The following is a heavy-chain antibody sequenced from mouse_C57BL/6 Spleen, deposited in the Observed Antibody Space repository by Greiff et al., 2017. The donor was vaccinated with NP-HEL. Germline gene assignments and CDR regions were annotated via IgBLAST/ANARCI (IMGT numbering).Heavy chain of an antibody. Sequence: EVKLVESEGGLVQPGSSMKLSCTASGFTFSDYYMAWVRQVPEKGLEWVANINYDGSSTYYLDSLKSRFIISRDNAKNILYLQMSSLKSEDTATYYCARESDYDGAWFAYWGQGTLVTVSA. CDR1: GFTFSDYY. V-gene: IGHV5-16*01. CDR2: INYDGSST. CDR3: ARESDYDGAWFAY. J-gene: IGHJ3*01. D-gene: IGHD2-4*01.